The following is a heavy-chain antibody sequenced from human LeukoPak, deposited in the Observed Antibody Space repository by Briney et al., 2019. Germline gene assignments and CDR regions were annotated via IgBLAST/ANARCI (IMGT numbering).Heavy chain of an antibody. CDR1: GCTFSSYA. CDR3: ARDRRLLPMVLDY. D-gene: IGHD1-26*01. V-gene: IGHV1-69*01. J-gene: IGHJ4*02. Sequence: KVSCKASGCTFSSYAISWVRQAPGQGLEWMGGIIPIFGTANYAQKFQGRVTITADESTSTAYMELSSLRSEDTAVYYCARDRRLLPMVLDYWGQGTLVTVSS. CDR2: IIPIFGTA.